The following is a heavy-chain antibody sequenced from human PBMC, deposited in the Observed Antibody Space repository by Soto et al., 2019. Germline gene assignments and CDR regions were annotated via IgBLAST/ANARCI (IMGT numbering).Heavy chain of an antibody. Sequence: QVQLVQSGAEVKKPGSSVKVSCKASGGTFSSYAISWVRQAPGQGLEWMGGIITIFGTANYAQKFQGRVTITADESTSTAYMELSSLRSEDTAVYYCAVEMATIRGHYYFDYWGQGTLVTVSS. CDR3: AVEMATIRGHYYFDY. CDR2: IITIFGTA. V-gene: IGHV1-69*01. J-gene: IGHJ4*02. CDR1: GGTFSSYA. D-gene: IGHD5-12*01.